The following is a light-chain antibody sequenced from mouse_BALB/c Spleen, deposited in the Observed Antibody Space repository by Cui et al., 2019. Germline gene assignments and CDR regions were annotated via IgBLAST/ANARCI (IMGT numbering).Light chain of an antibody. J-gene: IGKJ2*01. Sequence: DILMTQSPSSITVSLGDTVIITCHASHGISSNIGWLQQKPGKSFKGLIYHGTNLEDGVPSRFSGSGSGADYSLTISSLESEDFADYYCVQYAQFPPTFGGGTKLEIK. CDR2: HGT. V-gene: IGKV14-100*01. CDR3: VQYAQFPPT. CDR1: HGISSN.